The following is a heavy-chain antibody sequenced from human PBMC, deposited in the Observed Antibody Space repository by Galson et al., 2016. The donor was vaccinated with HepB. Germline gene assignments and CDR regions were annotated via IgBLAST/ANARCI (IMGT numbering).Heavy chain of an antibody. V-gene: IGHV3-30*18. CDR1: GFTFSSYA. CDR3: AKWAGVCDSTYCSRSSSWFSLYH. Sequence: SLRLSCAASGFTFSSYAIHWVRQAPGKGLEWVAVISYDGNDKYYADSVTGRFTISRDDSKNTLYLQMNNVRADDTAVYYCAKWAGVCDSTYCSRSSSWFSLYHWGQGTLVTGSS. CDR2: ISYDGNDK. D-gene: IGHD6-13*01. J-gene: IGHJ5*02.